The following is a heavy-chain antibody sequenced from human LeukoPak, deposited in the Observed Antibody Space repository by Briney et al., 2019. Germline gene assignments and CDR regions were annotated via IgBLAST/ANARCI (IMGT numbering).Heavy chain of an antibody. V-gene: IGHV3-23*01. CDR3: AKIGVTAKWFFDV. CDR1: GFPFSNHG. CDR2: ISDTSVYT. Sequence: PGGSLRLSCAASGFPFSNHGMSWVRQAPGKGPEWVSSISDTSVYTYYAASVKGRFTISRDNSQSTLFLHMTNVGAEDTAIYFCAKIGVTAKWFFDVWGRGTLVSVSS. J-gene: IGHJ2*01. D-gene: IGHD2-21*02.